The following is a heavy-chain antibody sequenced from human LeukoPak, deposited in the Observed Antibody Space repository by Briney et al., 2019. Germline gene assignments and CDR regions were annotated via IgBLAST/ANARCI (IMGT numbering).Heavy chain of an antibody. J-gene: IGHJ4*02. V-gene: IGHV1-69*13. CDR1: GGSFSIYA. D-gene: IGHD2-2*01. CDR3: ERGYCSSTSCYDEIDY. Sequence: SVKVSCKASGGSFSIYAISWVRQAPGQGLEWMGGIIPIFGTANYEHKFQGRVTITAAESTSTAYMELSSMRSEDTAVYYCERGYCSSTSCYDEIDYWGQGTLVTVSS. CDR2: IIPIFGTA.